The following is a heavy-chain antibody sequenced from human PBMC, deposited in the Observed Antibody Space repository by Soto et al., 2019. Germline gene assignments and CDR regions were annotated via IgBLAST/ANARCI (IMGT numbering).Heavy chain of an antibody. V-gene: IGHV1-3*01. Sequence: ASVKVSCKASGYTFISYSMHWVLQAPGQRLEWMGWLNVGNGNTKYSQKFQGRVTITGDTSASTAYMELSSLRSEDTAVYYCARERWASGSRWFDPWGQGTLVTVSS. CDR1: GYTFISYS. D-gene: IGHD6-19*01. CDR2: LNVGNGNT. J-gene: IGHJ5*02. CDR3: ARERWASGSRWFDP.